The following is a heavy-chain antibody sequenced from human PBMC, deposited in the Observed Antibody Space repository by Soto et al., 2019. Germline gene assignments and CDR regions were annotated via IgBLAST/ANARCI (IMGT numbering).Heavy chain of an antibody. J-gene: IGHJ4*02. CDR2: IIPIFGTA. Sequence: SVKVSCKASGGTFSSYAISWVRQAPGQGLEWMGGIIPIFGTANYAQKFQGRVTITADESTSTAYVELSSLRSEDTAVYYCARDSEVSSTSDPIAVAGAFDYWGQGTLVTVSS. CDR3: ARDSEVSSTSDPIAVAGAFDY. D-gene: IGHD6-19*01. V-gene: IGHV1-69*13. CDR1: GGTFSSYA.